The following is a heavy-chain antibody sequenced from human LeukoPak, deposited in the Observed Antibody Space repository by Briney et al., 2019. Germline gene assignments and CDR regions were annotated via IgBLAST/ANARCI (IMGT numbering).Heavy chain of an antibody. CDR2: IIPIFGTA. V-gene: IGHV1-69*13. CDR3: ARDGRRVAAAGRVYYFDY. D-gene: IGHD6-13*01. CDR1: GGTFSSYA. J-gene: IGHJ4*02. Sequence: ASVKVSCKASGGTFSSYAISWVRQAPGQGLEWMGGIIPIFGTASYAQKFQGRVTITADESTSTAYMELSSLRSEDTAVYYCARDGRRVAAAGRVYYFDYWGQGTLVTVSS.